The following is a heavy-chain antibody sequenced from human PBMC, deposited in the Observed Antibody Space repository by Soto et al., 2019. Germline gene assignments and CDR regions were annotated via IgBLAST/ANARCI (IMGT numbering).Heavy chain of an antibody. CDR1: GFTFSSYG. V-gene: IGHV3-30*18. D-gene: IGHD3-22*01. CDR3: AKDAPYYYDSSGYYGPFDY. J-gene: IGHJ4*02. Sequence: GGSLRLSCAASGFTFSSYGIHWVRQAPGKGLEWVALISYDGSNKYYADSVKGRFTISRDNSKNTLYLQMNRLRAEDTAMYYCAKDAPYYYDSSGYYGPFDYWGQGT. CDR2: ISYDGSNK.